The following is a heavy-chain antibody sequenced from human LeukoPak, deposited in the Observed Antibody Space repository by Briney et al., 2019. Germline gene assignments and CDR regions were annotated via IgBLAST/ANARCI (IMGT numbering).Heavy chain of an antibody. Sequence: ASVKVSCKASGYTFTTYDINWVRQATGQGLEWMGWMNPNSGNTGYAQEFQGRVTMTRNTSISTAYMELSSLRSEDTAVYYCARGPNKSDGGNSGSAWFDPWGQGTLVTVSS. V-gene: IGHV1-8*01. D-gene: IGHD4-23*01. CDR1: GYTFTTYD. J-gene: IGHJ5*02. CDR3: ARGPNKSDGGNSGSAWFDP. CDR2: MNPNSGNT.